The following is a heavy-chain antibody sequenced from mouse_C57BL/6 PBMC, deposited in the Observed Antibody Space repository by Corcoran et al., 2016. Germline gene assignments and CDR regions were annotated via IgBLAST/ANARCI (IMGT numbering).Heavy chain of an antibody. Sequence: QIQLVQSGPELKKPGETVKISCKASGYTFTTYGMSWVKQAPGKGLKWMGWINTYSGVPTYADDFKGRFAFSLETSASTAYLQINNLKNEDTATYFCARRAVGTEAYWGQGTLVTVSA. CDR1: GYTFTTYG. CDR3: ARRAVGTEAY. V-gene: IGHV9-3*01. D-gene: IGHD4-1*01. J-gene: IGHJ3*01. CDR2: INTYSGVP.